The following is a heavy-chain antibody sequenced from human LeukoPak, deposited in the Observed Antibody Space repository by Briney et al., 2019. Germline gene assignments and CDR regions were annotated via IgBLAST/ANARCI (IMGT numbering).Heavy chain of an antibody. CDR1: DFTFSSYA. J-gene: IGHJ3*02. V-gene: IGHV3-23*01. CDR2: ISGSGSST. CDR3: AKDHSSGYPYAFDI. Sequence: PGGSLRLSCAASDFTFSSYAMSWVRQAPGKGLEWVSAISGSGSSTYYADSVKGRFTISRDNSKNTLSLQMISLRAEDTALYYCAKDHSSGYPYAFDIWGQGTMVTVSS. D-gene: IGHD3-10*01.